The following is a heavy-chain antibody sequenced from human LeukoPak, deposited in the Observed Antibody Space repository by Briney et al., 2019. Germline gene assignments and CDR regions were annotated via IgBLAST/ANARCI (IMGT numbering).Heavy chain of an antibody. CDR2: ISSSSGYI. CDR3: ARDRYSSSCGGDY. D-gene: IGHD6-13*01. Sequence: GGSLRLSCAASGFTFSSYSMNWVRQAPGKGLEWVSSISSSSGYIYYADSVKGRITISRDNAKNSLYLQMNSLRAEDTAVYYCARDRYSSSCGGDYWGQGTLVTVSS. V-gene: IGHV3-21*01. J-gene: IGHJ4*02. CDR1: GFTFSSYS.